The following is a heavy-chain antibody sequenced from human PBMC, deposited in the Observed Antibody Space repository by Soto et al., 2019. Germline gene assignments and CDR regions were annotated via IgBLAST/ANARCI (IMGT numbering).Heavy chain of an antibody. CDR2: IYYSGST. J-gene: IGHJ3*02. V-gene: IGHV4-31*03. CDR1: GGSSSSGGYY. Sequence: SETLSLTCTVSGGSSSSGGYYWIWIRHHPGKGLEWIGYIYYSGSTYYNPSLKSRVTISVDTSKNQFSLKLSSVTAADTAVYYCAGEARNFDAFDIWGQGTMVTV. CDR3: AGEARNFDAFDI.